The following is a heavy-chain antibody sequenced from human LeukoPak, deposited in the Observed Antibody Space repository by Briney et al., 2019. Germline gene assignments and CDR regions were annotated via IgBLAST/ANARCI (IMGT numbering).Heavy chain of an antibody. CDR3: ARARRYDFWSGTRDYYYGMDV. CDR1: GGSFSGYY. CDR2: INHSGST. V-gene: IGHV4-34*01. D-gene: IGHD3-3*01. Sequence: PSETLSLTCAVYGGSFSGYYWSWIRQPPGKGLEWIGEINHSGSTNYNPSLKSRVTISVDTSKNQFSLKLSSVTAADTAVYYCARARRYDFWSGTRDYYYGMDVWGQGTTVTVSS. J-gene: IGHJ6*02.